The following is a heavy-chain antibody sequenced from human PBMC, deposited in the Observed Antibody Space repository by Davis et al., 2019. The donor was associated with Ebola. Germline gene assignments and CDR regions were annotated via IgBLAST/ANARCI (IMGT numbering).Heavy chain of an antibody. J-gene: IGHJ4*02. CDR1: GFTFSSYG. V-gene: IGHV3-33*01. D-gene: IGHD3-3*01. CDR3: ARDKVIGDAGYYFDY. Sequence: GESLKISCAASGFTFSSYGMHWVRQAPGKGLEWVAVIWYDGSNKYYADSVKGRFTISRDNSKNTLYLQMNSLRAEDTAIYYCARDKVIGDAGYYFDYWGQGTLVTVSS. CDR2: IWYDGSNK.